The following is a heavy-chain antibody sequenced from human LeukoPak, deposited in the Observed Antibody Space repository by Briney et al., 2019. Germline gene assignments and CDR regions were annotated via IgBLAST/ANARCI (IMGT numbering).Heavy chain of an antibody. CDR1: GGSFSGYY. Sequence: SETLSLTCAVYGGSFSGYYWSWIRQPPGKGLEWIGEINHSGSTNYNPSLKSRVTISVDTSKNQFSLKLSSVTAADTAVYYCARRRSGLLWFGELFSKRPRHDNWFDPWGQGTLVTVSS. CDR2: INHSGST. D-gene: IGHD3-10*01. J-gene: IGHJ5*02. CDR3: ARRRSGLLWFGELFSKRPRHDNWFDP. V-gene: IGHV4-34*01.